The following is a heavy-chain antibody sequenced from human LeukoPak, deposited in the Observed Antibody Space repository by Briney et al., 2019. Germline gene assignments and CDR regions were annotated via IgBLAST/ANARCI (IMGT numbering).Heavy chain of an antibody. V-gene: IGHV4-30-4*08. CDR1: GGSISSGDYY. Sequence: SETLSLTXTVSGGSISSGDYYWSWIRQPPGKGLEWIGYIYYSGSTYYNPSLKSRVTISVDTSKNQFSLKLSSVTAADTAVYYCARVRYYYYYMDVWGKGTRSPSP. CDR2: IYYSGST. CDR3: ARVRYYYYYMDV. J-gene: IGHJ6*03.